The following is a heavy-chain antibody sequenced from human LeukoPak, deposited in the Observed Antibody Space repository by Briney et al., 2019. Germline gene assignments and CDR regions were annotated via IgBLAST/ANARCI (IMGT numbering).Heavy chain of an antibody. Sequence: SVKVSCKASGGTFSSYAIRWVRQAPGQGLEWMGRIIPIFGTANYAQKFQGRVAITTDESTSTAYMELSSLRSEDTAVYYCAREDYDFWSGYSVNWFDPWGQGTLVTVSS. V-gene: IGHV1-69*05. J-gene: IGHJ5*02. CDR2: IIPIFGTA. CDR3: AREDYDFWSGYSVNWFDP. D-gene: IGHD3-3*01. CDR1: GGTFSSYA.